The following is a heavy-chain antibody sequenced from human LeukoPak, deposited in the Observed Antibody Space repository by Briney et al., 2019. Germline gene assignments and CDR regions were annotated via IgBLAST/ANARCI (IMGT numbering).Heavy chain of an antibody. CDR2: IYHSGST. CDR1: GYSISSGDY. J-gene: IGHJ4*02. CDR3: ARDGGGRIAVAGLWYD. V-gene: IGHV4-38-2*02. D-gene: IGHD6-19*01. Sequence: SETLSLTCTVSGYSISSGDYWGWIRQPPGKGLEWIVSIYHSGSTYSNPSLESRISISVDTSKNQFSLKLNSVTAADTAVYYCARDGGGRIAVAGLWYDWGQGTLVTVSS.